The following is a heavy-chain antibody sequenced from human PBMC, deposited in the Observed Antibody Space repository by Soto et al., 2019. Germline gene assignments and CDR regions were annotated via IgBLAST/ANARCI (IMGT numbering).Heavy chain of an antibody. J-gene: IGHJ6*02. D-gene: IGHD3-10*01. Sequence: QVQLVQSGAEVKKPGASVKVSCKTSGYTFNEYYIHWMRQVPGQGPEWMGWINPNSGGTKFAKKFQVGKTMASHTSSSTAYMELSRLRSNDTAVSYCARRLGGGGDYFYGMDVWGQGTAVTVSS. V-gene: IGHV1-2*02. CDR2: INPNSGGT. CDR1: GYTFNEYY. CDR3: ARRLGGGGDYFYGMDV.